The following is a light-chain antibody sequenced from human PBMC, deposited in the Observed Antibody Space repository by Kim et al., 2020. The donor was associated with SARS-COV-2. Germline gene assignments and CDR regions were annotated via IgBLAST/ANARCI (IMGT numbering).Light chain of an antibody. J-gene: IGKJ2*01. Sequence: SLSPGESATLSCRASQGISTYLAWYQQRPGQAPRLLFYDASYRATGIPARFSACGSGTDFALTISSLEPEDFAVYYCQHRSNWPRTFGQGTKLEI. CDR1: QGISTY. CDR2: DAS. V-gene: IGKV3-11*01. CDR3: QHRSNWPRT.